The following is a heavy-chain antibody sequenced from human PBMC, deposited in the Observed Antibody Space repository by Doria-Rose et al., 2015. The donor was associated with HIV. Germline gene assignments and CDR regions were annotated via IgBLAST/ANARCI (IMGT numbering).Heavy chain of an antibody. V-gene: IGHV3-21*03. CDR2: ISSSGEYI. Sequence: GSLRLSCAASGFTSSRYSTNWVRQAPGKGLEWVSSISSSGEYIYYVDSVQGRFTISRDNAKNSVYLQMNSLRTEDTAVYYCARDHYDSGGYYRNWRRGTLVTVSP. CDR3: ARDHYDSGGYYRN. D-gene: IGHD3-22*01. J-gene: IGHJ4*02. CDR1: GFTSSRYS.